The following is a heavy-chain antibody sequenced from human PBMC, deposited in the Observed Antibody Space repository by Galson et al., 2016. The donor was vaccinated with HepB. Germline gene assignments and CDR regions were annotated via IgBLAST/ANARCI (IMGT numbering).Heavy chain of an antibody. CDR1: GLTFSIYG. CDR3: AKDSGGYCSSTNCYKSSFDI. J-gene: IGHJ3*02. D-gene: IGHD2-2*02. Sequence: SLRLSCAASGLTFSIYGMHWVRQAPDKGLEWVALISNDGSNQYYADSVRGRSSISRDNSNNTLYLQINSLKPEDTAVYYCAKDSGGYCSSTNCYKSSFDIWGQGTMVTLSS. CDR2: ISNDGSNQ. V-gene: IGHV3-30*18.